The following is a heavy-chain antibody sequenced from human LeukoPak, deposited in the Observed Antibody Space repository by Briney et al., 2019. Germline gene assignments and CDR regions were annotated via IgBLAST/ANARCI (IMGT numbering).Heavy chain of an antibody. CDR3: AREGGGYCSGTSCEFDP. CDR2: INPNSGGT. D-gene: IGHD2-2*01. V-gene: IGHV1-2*02. CDR1: GYTFTGYY. Sequence: ASVKVSCKASGYTFTGYYMHWVRQAPGQGLEWMGWINPNSGGTNYAQKFQGRVTMTRDTSISTAYMELSRLRSDDTAVYYCAREGGGYCSGTSCEFDPWGQGTLVTVSS. J-gene: IGHJ5*02.